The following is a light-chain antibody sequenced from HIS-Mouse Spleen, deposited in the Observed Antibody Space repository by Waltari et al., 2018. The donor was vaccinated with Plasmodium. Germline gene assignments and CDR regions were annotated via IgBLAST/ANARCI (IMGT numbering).Light chain of an antibody. CDR3: YSTDSSGNHRV. CDR2: EDS. V-gene: IGLV3-10*01. Sequence: SYELTQPPSVSVSPGQTARITCSGDALPKKYAYWYQQKSGQAPVLVIYEDSKRPSGIPEGCSGSSAGTMGTLTSSGAQVEDEADYYCYSTDSSGNHRVFGGGTKLTVL. CDR1: ALPKKY. J-gene: IGLJ3*02.